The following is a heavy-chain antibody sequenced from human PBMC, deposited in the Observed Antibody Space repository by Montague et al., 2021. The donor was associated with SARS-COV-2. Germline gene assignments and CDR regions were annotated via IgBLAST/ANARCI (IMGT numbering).Heavy chain of an antibody. J-gene: IGHJ6*02. Sequence: SLRLSCAASDFSLDLSWMSWVRQAPGKGLEWVANIMADGSQKYYVDSVKGRFTISRDKAYKSVYLQMNSLRVEDTAAYYCAREKTVRGIYYFGMDVWGQGTTVTVSS. CDR1: DFSLDLSW. CDR3: AREKTVRGIYYFGMDV. D-gene: IGHD4-11*01. CDR2: IMADGSQK. V-gene: IGHV3-7*03.